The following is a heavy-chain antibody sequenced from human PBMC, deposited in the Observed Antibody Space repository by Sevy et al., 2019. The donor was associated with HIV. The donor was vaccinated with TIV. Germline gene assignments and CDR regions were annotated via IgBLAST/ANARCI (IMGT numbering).Heavy chain of an antibody. CDR2: ISSSSSYI. D-gene: IGHD2-2*01. Sequence: GSLRLSCVASGFTFSSYSMNWVRQAPGKGLEWVSSISSSSSYIYYADSVKGRFTISRDNAKNSLYLQMNSLRAEDTAVYYCARDTIVVVPAAIGLLDYWGQGTLVTVSS. V-gene: IGHV3-21*01. J-gene: IGHJ4*02. CDR3: ARDTIVVVPAAIGLLDY. CDR1: GFTFSSYS.